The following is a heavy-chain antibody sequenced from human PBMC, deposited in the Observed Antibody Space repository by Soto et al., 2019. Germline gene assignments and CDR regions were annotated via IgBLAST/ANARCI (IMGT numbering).Heavy chain of an antibody. CDR2: INAGNGNT. J-gene: IGHJ6*03. V-gene: IGHV1-3*01. CDR3: AREGYDYIWGSYRPDYYYYYMDV. CDR1: GYTFTDYF. Sequence: ASVKVSCKASGYTFTDYFMNWMRQAPGQRLEWMGWINAGNGNTKYSQKLQGRVTITRDTSASTAYMQLRSLRSDDTAVYYCAREGYDYIWGSYRPDYYYYYMDVWGKGTTVTVSS. D-gene: IGHD3-16*02.